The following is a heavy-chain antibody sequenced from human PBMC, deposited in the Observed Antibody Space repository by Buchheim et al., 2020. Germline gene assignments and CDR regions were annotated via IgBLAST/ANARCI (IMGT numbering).Heavy chain of an antibody. CDR3: ARGRGGPVVVVISYYYYYMDV. V-gene: IGHV1-8*01. CDR1: GYTFTSYD. Sequence: QVQLVQSGAEVKKPGASVKVSCKASGYTFTSYDINWVRQATGQGLEWMGWMNPNIGNTGYAQKFQGKFTMTRNTSISTAYMELSSLRSEDTAVYYCARGRGGPVVVVISYYYYYMDVWGKGTT. D-gene: IGHD3-22*01. CDR2: MNPNIGNT. J-gene: IGHJ6*03.